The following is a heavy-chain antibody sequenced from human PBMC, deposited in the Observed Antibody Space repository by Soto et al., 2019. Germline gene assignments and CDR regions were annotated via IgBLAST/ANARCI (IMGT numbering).Heavy chain of an antibody. J-gene: IGHJ4*02. CDR2: IIPIFGTA. D-gene: IGHD1-26*01. Sequence: QVQLVQSGAEVKKPGSSVKVSCKASGGTFSSYAISWVRQAPGQGLEWMGGIIPIFGTANYAQKFQGRGTITAEESTSTAYMELSSLRSEDTAGYYCARGEVGARYYFDYWGQGTLVTVSS. CDR3: ARGEVGARYYFDY. CDR1: GGTFSSYA. V-gene: IGHV1-69*01.